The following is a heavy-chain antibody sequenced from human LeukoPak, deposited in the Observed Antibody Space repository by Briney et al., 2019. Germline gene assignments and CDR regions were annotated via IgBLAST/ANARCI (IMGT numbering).Heavy chain of an antibody. J-gene: IGHJ4*02. CDR1: GFIVGHNY. CDR2: IYSGGVYSDGTT. Sequence: GGSLRLSCAASGFIVGHNYMSWFRQAPGKGLEWVSIIYSGGVYSDGTTHYADSVKGRFTISRDSSKNTLYLQMNSLRAEDTAVYYCAKHSMDYGDYVGEDYWGQGTLVTVSS. V-gene: IGHV3-66*04. D-gene: IGHD4-17*01. CDR3: AKHSMDYGDYVGEDY.